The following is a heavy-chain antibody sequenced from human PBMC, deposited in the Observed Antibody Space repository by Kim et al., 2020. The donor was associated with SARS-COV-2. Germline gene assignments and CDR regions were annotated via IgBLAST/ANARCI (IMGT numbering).Heavy chain of an antibody. CDR2: FYYGQSN. Sequence: SETLSLTCAVYGASLSSDGYYWAWIRQRPGRGLEWMGSFYYGQSNYFNPSLASRVTISVDMSKNQFSLNLNSVTAADTAFYYCVRRAHGMAPPYLGQGIL. CDR1: GASLSSDGYY. V-gene: IGHV4-39*01. J-gene: IGHJ4*02. CDR3: VRRAHGMAPPY.